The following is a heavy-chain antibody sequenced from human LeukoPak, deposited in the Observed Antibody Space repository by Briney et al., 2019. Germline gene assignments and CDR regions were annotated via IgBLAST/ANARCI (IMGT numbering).Heavy chain of an antibody. CDR1: GGSISSGDYY. CDR2: IYYSGST. CDR3: ARDPSYGWFDP. Sequence: SQTLSLTCTVAGGSISSGDYYWSWIRQPPGKGLEWIGYIYYSGSTYYNPSLKSRVTISVDTSKNQFSLKLSSVTAADTAVYYCARDPSYGWFDPWGQGTLVTVSS. V-gene: IGHV4-30-4*01. J-gene: IGHJ5*02. D-gene: IGHD5-18*01.